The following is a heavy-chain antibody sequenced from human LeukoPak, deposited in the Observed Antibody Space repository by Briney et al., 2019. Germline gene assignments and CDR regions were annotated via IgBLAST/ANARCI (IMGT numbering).Heavy chain of an antibody. V-gene: IGHV3-48*04. D-gene: IGHD3-3*01. J-gene: IGHJ4*02. CDR2: ISSSSSTI. Sequence: GSLRLSCAASGFTFSSYSMNWVRQAPGKGLEWVSYISSSSSTIYYADSVKGRFTISRDNAKNSLYLQMNSLRAEDTAVYYCARVYYDFWSDWGQGTLVTVSS. CDR3: ARVYYDFWSD. CDR1: GFTFSSYS.